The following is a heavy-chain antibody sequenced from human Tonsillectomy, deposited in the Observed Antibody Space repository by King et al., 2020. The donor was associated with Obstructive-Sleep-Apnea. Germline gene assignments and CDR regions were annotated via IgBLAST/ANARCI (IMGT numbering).Heavy chain of an antibody. V-gene: IGHV2-5*02. D-gene: IGHD3-10*01. CDR2: IYWDDDK. Sequence: TLKESGPTLVKPTQTLTLTCTLSGFSLSTSGVGVGWIRQPPGKALEWLALIYWDDDKRYSPSLKSRLTITKDTSKNQVVLTMTNMDPVDTATYYCAHIFFYGSGTPRPYFDYWGQGTLVTVSS. J-gene: IGHJ4*02. CDR3: AHIFFYGSGTPRPYFDY. CDR1: GFSLSTSGVG.